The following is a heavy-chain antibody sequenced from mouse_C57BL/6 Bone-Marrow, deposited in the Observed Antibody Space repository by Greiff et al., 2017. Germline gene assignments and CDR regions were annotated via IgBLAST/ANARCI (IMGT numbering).Heavy chain of an antibody. Sequence: EVQLQESGGGLVKPGGSLKLSCAASGFTFSDYGMHWVRQAPEKGLEWVAYISSGSSTIYYADTVKGRFTISRDNAKNTLFLQMTSLRSEDTAMYYCARDSYYGSSRDYFDYWGQGTTLTVSS. V-gene: IGHV5-17*01. CDR2: ISSGSSTI. D-gene: IGHD1-1*01. J-gene: IGHJ2*01. CDR1: GFTFSDYG. CDR3: ARDSYYGSSRDYFDY.